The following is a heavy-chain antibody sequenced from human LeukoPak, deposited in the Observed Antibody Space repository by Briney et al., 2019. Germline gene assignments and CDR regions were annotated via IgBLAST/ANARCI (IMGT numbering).Heavy chain of an antibody. D-gene: IGHD3-10*01. CDR2: ISHSGSTI. CDR1: GYMFSDYY. J-gene: IGHJ4*01. Sequence: GGSLRLSCAASGYMFSDYYMSWIRQAPEKGLEWLSYISHSGSTIYYADSVKGRFTISRDNAKNSLYLQMNSLRAEGTALYYCATYGSGSGTFFDSWGQGTLVTVSS. V-gene: IGHV3-11*04. CDR3: ATYGSGSGTFFDS.